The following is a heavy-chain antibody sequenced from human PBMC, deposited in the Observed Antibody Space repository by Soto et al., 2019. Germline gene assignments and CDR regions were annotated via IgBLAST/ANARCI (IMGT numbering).Heavy chain of an antibody. Sequence: QVQLVQSGAEVEKPGASVRVSCKASGYSFTSNYVHWVRQAPGQGLEWMGLINPTNGGTRYAQMFQGRVTMTSDTSTTTVYMELRSLTSEDTALYYCEREAVDIDYWGQGTLVTVSS. CDR3: EREAVDIDY. V-gene: IGHV1-46*01. CDR1: GYSFTSNY. CDR2: INPTNGGT. D-gene: IGHD3-9*01. J-gene: IGHJ4*02.